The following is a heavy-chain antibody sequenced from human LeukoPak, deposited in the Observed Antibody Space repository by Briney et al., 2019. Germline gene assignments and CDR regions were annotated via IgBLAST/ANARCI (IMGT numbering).Heavy chain of an antibody. CDR3: ARESRLRSYFDY. V-gene: IGHV1-69*13. Sequence: ASVKVSCKASGGTFSSYAISWVRQAPGQGLEWMGGIIPIFGTANYAQKFQGRVTITADESTSTAYMELSSLRSEDMAVYYCARESRLRSYFDYWGQGTLVTVSS. CDR2: IIPIFGTA. CDR1: GGTFSSYA. J-gene: IGHJ4*02. D-gene: IGHD3-22*01.